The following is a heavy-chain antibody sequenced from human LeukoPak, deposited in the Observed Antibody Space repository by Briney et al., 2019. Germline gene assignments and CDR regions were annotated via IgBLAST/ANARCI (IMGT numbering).Heavy chain of an antibody. CDR1: GGSFSGYY. Sequence: SETLSLTCAVYGGSFSGYYWSWIRQPPGKGLEGIGEINHSGSTNYNPSLKSRVTISVDTSKNQFSLKLSSVTAADTAVYYCARGSGLLNYWGQGTLVTVSS. J-gene: IGHJ4*02. CDR2: INHSGST. D-gene: IGHD2-15*01. V-gene: IGHV4-34*01. CDR3: ARGSGLLNY.